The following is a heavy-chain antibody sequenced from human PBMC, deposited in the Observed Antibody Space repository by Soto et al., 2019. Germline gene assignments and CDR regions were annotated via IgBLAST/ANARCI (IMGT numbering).Heavy chain of an antibody. CDR3: ARDLPNLPREAL. J-gene: IGHJ4*02. CDR2: ISSSSSNI. D-gene: IGHD1-26*01. CDR1: GFTFSTYS. V-gene: IGHV3-21*01. Sequence: EVQLVESGGGLVRPGGSLRLSCAASGFTFSTYSMNWVRQAPGKGLEWVSSISSSSSNIYYADSVKCRCSITRNNAKNSLYLQMNSLRGEDTAVDYCARDLPNLPREALWGQGALVTVSS.